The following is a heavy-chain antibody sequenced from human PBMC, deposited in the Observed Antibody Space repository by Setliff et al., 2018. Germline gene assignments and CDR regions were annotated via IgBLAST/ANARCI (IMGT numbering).Heavy chain of an antibody. V-gene: IGHV4-34*01. CDR1: GASFSDTY. CDR3: ARGVYCSSTSCSPGLNWFDP. CDR2: INYLGST. J-gene: IGHJ5*02. D-gene: IGHD2-2*01. Sequence: SETLSLTCAVYGASFSDTYWSWIRQPPGKGLEWIGDINYLGSTNYNPSLKSRVTISVDTSKNQFSLKLSSVTAADTAVYYCARGVYCSSTSCSPGLNWFDPWGQGTLVTVSA.